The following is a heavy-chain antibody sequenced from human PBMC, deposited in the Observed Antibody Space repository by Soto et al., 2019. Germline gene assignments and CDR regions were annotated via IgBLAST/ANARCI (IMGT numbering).Heavy chain of an antibody. J-gene: IGHJ4*02. V-gene: IGHV4-39*01. CDR1: GGSISSSSYY. Sequence: SETLSLTCTVSGGSISSSSYYWGWIRQPPGKGLEWIGSIYYSGSTYYNPSLKSRVTISVDTSKNQFSLKLSSVTAADTAVYYCASQHPDYYDSSGYFDYWGQGTLVTVSS. CDR3: ASQHPDYYDSSGYFDY. CDR2: IYYSGST. D-gene: IGHD3-22*01.